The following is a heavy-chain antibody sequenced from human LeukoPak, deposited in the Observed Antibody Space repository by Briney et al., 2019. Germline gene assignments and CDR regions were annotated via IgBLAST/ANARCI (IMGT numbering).Heavy chain of an antibody. CDR3: AKSGGLSGSGRLGMDV. CDR2: ISGSGGST. CDR1: GFTSSSYA. Sequence: GGSLSLSCAASGFTSSSYAMSWVRQAPGKGMEWVSAISGSGGSTYYADSVKGRFTISRDNSINTLYLQMSSLRAEDAAVYYCAKSGGLSGSGRLGMDVWGQGTTVTVSS. V-gene: IGHV3-23*01. D-gene: IGHD3-10*01. J-gene: IGHJ6*02.